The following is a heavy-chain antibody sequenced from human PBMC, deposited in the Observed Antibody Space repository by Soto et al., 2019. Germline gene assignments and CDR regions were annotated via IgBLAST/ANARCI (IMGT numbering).Heavy chain of an antibody. CDR1: GFIFTSYG. D-gene: IGHD3-16*01. J-gene: IGHJ4*02. V-gene: IGHV3-33*01. Sequence: GGSLRLSCATSGFIFTSYGMHWVRQAPGKGLEWVAHIWYDGSKKYYADSVRGRFTISRDDSKNTVDLQVNSLRGDDTAVYYCARSDGGNSEGRGDRFDYWGQGTLVTVSS. CDR2: IWYDGSKK. CDR3: ARSDGGNSEGRGDRFDY.